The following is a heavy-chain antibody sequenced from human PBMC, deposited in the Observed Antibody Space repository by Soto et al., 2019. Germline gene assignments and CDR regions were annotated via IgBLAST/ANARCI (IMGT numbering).Heavy chain of an antibody. CDR1: GFTFGAFE. J-gene: IGHJ2*01. D-gene: IGHD6-19*01. Sequence: DVQLVESGGGLVQPGGSLRLSCAASGFTFGAFEMNWVRQAPGKGPEWISNIRNSGDTTYYADSVKGRFSISRDNANNSLFLQMNSLRPDDTALYYGARQGGRDWLPYFDLWGRGPLVSGSS. V-gene: IGHV3-48*03. CDR3: ARQGGRDWLPYFDL. CDR2: IRNSGDTT.